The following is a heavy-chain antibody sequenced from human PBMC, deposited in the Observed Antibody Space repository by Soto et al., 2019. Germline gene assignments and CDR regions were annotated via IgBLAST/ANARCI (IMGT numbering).Heavy chain of an antibody. CDR1: GYTFTSYG. D-gene: IGHD1-26*01. J-gene: IGHJ4*02. CDR2: ISAYNGNT. CDR3: ARAKRLSLGGSYLGGFDY. V-gene: IGHV1-18*01. Sequence: QVQLVQSGAEVKKPGASVKVSCKASGYTFTSYGISWVRQAPGQGLEWMGWISAYNGNTNYAQKLQGRVTMTTDTSTRTAYMELRSMRSDDTAVYYCARAKRLSLGGSYLGGFDYWGQGTLVTVSS.